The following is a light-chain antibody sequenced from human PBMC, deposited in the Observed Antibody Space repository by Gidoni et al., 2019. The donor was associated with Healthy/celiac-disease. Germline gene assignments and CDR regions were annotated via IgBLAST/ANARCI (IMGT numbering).Light chain of an antibody. V-gene: IGKV1D-13*01. CDR1: QGISSA. J-gene: IGKJ5*01. Sequence: AIQLTQSPSSLSASVGDRVTITCRASQGISSALAWYQQKPGKAPKLLIYDASSWESGVPSRCSGSGSGTDFTLTISMLQPEDFATYYCQQFNNYPQTFGQGTRLEIK. CDR3: QQFNNYPQT. CDR2: DAS.